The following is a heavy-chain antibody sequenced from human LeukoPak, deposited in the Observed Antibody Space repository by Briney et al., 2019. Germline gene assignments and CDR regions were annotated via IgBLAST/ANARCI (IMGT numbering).Heavy chain of an antibody. V-gene: IGHV4-39*01. CDR3: ARAGPQSDIVVVPATTGDYYMDV. CDR1: GGSTSDSDYH. D-gene: IGHD2-2*01. Sequence: SETLSLTCTVSGGSTSDSDYHWGWIRQPPGKGLEWIGSIYYSGSTYYNPSLKSRVTVSIDTSKNQFSLRLSSMTAADTAVYHCARAGPQSDIVVVPATTGDYYMDVWGKGTTVTVSS. CDR2: IYYSGST. J-gene: IGHJ6*03.